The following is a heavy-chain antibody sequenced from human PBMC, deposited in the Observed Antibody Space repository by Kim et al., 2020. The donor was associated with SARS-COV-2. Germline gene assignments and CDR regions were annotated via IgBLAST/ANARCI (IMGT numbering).Heavy chain of an antibody. CDR1: GGTFSSYA. CDR2: IIPIFGTA. V-gene: IGHV1-69*13. Sequence: SVKVSCKASGGTFSSYAISWVRQAPGQGLEWMGGIIPIFGTANYAQKFQGRVTITADESTSTAYMELSSLRSEDTAVYYCARALTSYYDSSGYRTNWYFDLWGRGTLVTVSS. D-gene: IGHD3-22*01. J-gene: IGHJ2*01. CDR3: ARALTSYYDSSGYRTNWYFDL.